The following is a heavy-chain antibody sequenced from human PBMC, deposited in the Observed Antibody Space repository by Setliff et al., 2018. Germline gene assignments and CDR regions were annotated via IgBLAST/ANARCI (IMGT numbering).Heavy chain of an antibody. V-gene: IGHV4-61*02. Sequence: SETLSLTCTVSGASIGSGSHYWSWIRQPAGRGLEWIGRIYTSGTTNYSPSLKSRVSISSDTSKNVISLKLNSVTAADTAVYFCAREYVVISFVRNTHSHCGMDVWGQGTTVTVSS. CDR2: IYTSGTT. D-gene: IGHD2-21*01. CDR3: AREYVVISFVRNTHSHCGMDV. J-gene: IGHJ6*02. CDR1: GASIGSGSHY.